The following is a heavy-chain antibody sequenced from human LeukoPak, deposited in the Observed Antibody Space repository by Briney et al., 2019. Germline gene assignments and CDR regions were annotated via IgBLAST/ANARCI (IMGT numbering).Heavy chain of an antibody. V-gene: IGHV4-59*12. Sequence: KPSETLSLTCTVSGGSISSYYWSWIRQPPGKGLEWIGYIYYSGSTNYNPSLKSRVTISVDTSKNQFSLKLSSVTAADTAVYYCARAESYYDSSGYYRYFDYWGQGTLVTVSS. J-gene: IGHJ4*02. D-gene: IGHD3-22*01. CDR1: GGSISSYY. CDR3: ARAESYYDSSGYYRYFDY. CDR2: IYYSGST.